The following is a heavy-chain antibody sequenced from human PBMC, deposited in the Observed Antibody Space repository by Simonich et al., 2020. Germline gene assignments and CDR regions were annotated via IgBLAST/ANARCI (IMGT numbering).Heavy chain of an antibody. CDR3: ARHDRWLQFYFDY. J-gene: IGHJ4*02. V-gene: IGHV4-59*08. CDR2: IYYSGRT. Sequence: QVQLQESGPGLVKPSETLSLTCTVSGGSISSYYWSWIRQPPGKGLVWIGYIYYSGRTNYNPSLKSRVTISVDTSKNQFSLKLSSVTAADTAVYYCARHDRWLQFYFDYWGQGTLVTVSS. D-gene: IGHD5-12*01. CDR1: GGSISSYY.